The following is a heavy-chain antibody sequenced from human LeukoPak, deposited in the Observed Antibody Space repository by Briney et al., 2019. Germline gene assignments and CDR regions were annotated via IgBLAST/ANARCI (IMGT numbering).Heavy chain of an antibody. CDR1: GFTFSSYA. D-gene: IGHD3-10*01. Sequence: GGSLRLSCAASGFTFSSYAITWVRQAPGKGLEWVSSISRSSDSTYYADSVRGRFTISRDNSKNTLNLQMSSLRAEDTAVYYCATPSLGSGSSGSVLNYWGQGTLVTVSS. CDR2: ISRSSDST. CDR3: ATPSLGSGSSGSVLNY. J-gene: IGHJ4*02. V-gene: IGHV3-23*01.